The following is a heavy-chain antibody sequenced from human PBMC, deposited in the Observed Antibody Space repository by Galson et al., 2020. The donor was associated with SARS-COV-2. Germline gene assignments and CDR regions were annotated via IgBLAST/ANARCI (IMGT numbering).Heavy chain of an antibody. V-gene: IGHV3-23*01. J-gene: IGHJ4*02. D-gene: IGHD3-3*01. Sequence: GESLKISCAASGFTFSSYAMSWVRQAPGRGLEWVSTITTSGTSTYYADSVKGRFTISRDNSKNTLYLQMNSLRAEDTAVYYCTRDDFWSGYYSYWGQGTLVTVAS. CDR1: GFTFSSYA. CDR2: ITTSGTST. CDR3: TRDDFWSGYYSY.